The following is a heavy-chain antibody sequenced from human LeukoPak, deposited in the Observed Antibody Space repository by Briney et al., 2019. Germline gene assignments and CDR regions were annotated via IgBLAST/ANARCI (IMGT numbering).Heavy chain of an antibody. Sequence: GGSLRLSCAASGFTVSSNYMSWVRQAPGKGLEWVSVIYSGGSTYYADSVKGRFTISRDNSKNTLYLQMNSLRAEDTAVYYCARDKNFWSGYYGYWGQGTLVTVSS. J-gene: IGHJ4*02. CDR3: ARDKNFWSGYYGY. V-gene: IGHV3-66*02. CDR1: GFTVSSNY. CDR2: IYSGGST. D-gene: IGHD3-3*01.